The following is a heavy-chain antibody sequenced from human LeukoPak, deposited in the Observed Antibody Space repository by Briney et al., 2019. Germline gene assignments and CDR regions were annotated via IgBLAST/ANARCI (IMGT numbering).Heavy chain of an antibody. D-gene: IGHD5-18*01. V-gene: IGHV4-39*07. CDR3: GRTEESGYSYRYFGYYYYMDV. Sequence: PSETLSLTCTVSGGSISSSSYYWGWLRQPPGKGLEWIGSIYNSGSTHYNPSLKSRVTISVDTSKNQFSLKLSSVTAADTAVYYCGRTEESGYSYRYFGYYYYMDVWGKGTTVTVSS. CDR1: GGSISSSSYY. J-gene: IGHJ6*03. CDR2: IYNSGST.